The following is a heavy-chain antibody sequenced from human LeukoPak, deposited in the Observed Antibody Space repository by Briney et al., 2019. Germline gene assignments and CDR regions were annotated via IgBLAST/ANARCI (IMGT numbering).Heavy chain of an antibody. CDR2: IYYSGST. D-gene: IGHD3-16*02. CDR3: ARVDYVWGSYPGWFDP. J-gene: IGHJ5*02. Sequence: SETLSLTCTVSGGSLSSGDYYWSWLRQPPGRGVEWLGYIYYSGSTYYNPSQKSRVTISVDTSENQFSLKLSSVTAADTAVYYCARVDYVWGSYPGWFDPWGQGTLVTVSS. CDR1: GGSLSSGDYY. V-gene: IGHV4-30-4*01.